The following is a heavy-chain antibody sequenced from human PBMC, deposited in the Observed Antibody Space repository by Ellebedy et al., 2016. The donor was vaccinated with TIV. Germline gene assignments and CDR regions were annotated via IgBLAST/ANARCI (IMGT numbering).Heavy chain of an antibody. Sequence: GGSLRLSXAASGFTFINYAMHWVRQAPGKGLEWVAAWSYDGSNEYYADSVKGRVTISRDESNNTLFLQMNSLRTEDTAVYYCARAPPGSGPDYWGQGTLVSVSS. J-gene: IGHJ4*02. CDR1: GFTFINYA. V-gene: IGHV3-30-3*01. D-gene: IGHD6-19*01. CDR2: WSYDGSNE. CDR3: ARAPPGSGPDY.